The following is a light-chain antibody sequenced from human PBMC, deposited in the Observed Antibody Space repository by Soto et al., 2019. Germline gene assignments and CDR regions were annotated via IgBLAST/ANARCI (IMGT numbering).Light chain of an antibody. CDR2: EVS. CDR1: SSDIGAYNY. V-gene: IGLV2-14*01. J-gene: IGLJ1*01. Sequence: ALTQPASVSGSPGQSIIISCTGSSSDIGAYNYVSWFQQYPGEAPKLIISEVSNRPSGVSNRFSGSKSGTAASLTISGLQTEDEADYFCFSFTTDWTHVFGTGTKVTVL. CDR3: FSFTTDWTHV.